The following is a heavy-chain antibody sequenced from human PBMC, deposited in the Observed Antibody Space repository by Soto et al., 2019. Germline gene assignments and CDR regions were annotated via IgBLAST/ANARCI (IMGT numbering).Heavy chain of an antibody. Sequence: QVQLVQSGAEVKKPGSSVKVSCKASGGTFSSYTISWVRQAPGQGLEWMGRIIPILGIANYAQKFQGRVTITADKSXXTXYXXLSSLRSEDTAVYYCASSPLLLPPMVRGGKAAFDIWGQGTMVTVSS. V-gene: IGHV1-69*02. D-gene: IGHD3-10*01. CDR3: ASSPLLLPPMVRGGKAAFDI. CDR2: IIPILGIA. J-gene: IGHJ3*02. CDR1: GGTFSSYT.